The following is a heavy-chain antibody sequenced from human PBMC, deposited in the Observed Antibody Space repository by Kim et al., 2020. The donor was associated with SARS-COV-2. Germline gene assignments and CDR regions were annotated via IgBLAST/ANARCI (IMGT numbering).Heavy chain of an antibody. V-gene: IGHV1-18*01. D-gene: IGHD2-2*01. Sequence: ASVKVSCKASGYTFTSYGISWVRQAPGQGLEWMGWISAYNGNTNYAQKLQGRVTMTTDTSTSTAYMELRSLRSDDTAVYYCARDIHHNPSDIVVVPAAIGDYWGQGTLVTVSS. CDR1: GYTFTSYG. J-gene: IGHJ4*02. CDR2: ISAYNGNT. CDR3: ARDIHHNPSDIVVVPAAIGDY.